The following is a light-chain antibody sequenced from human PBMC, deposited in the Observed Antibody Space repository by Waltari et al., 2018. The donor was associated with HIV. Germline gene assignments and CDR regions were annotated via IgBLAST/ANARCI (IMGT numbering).Light chain of an antibody. CDR3: QQYNNYPWT. CDR1: QNVNTW. J-gene: IGKJ1*01. V-gene: IGKV1-5*03. Sequence: DIQMTQSPSTLSASVGDRVTITCRASQNVNTWVAWYQQKPANAPKLLIYKASTLQSGVPSRFSGSGSWTEVTLTISSLQPEDFADYFCQQYNNYPWTFGQGTKVEIK. CDR2: KAS.